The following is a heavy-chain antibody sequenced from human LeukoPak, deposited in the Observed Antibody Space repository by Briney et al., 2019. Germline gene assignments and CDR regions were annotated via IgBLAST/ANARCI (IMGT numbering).Heavy chain of an antibody. CDR2: IYTSGSS. CDR1: GASISSYY. Sequence: SETLSLTCTVSGASISSYYWSWIRQPAGKGLEWIGRIYTSGSSNYNPSLKSRVTLSVDTSKNQFSLKLRSVTAADTAVYYCARDYGGWRFDYWGQGTLVTVSS. V-gene: IGHV4-4*07. CDR3: ARDYGGWRFDY. D-gene: IGHD2-8*01. J-gene: IGHJ4*02.